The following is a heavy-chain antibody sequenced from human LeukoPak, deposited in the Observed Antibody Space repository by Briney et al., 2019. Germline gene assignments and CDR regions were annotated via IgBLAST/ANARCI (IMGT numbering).Heavy chain of an antibody. CDR3: ARVSEDYDILTGYYFEEQKYYFDY. CDR2: IKQDGSEK. D-gene: IGHD3-9*01. V-gene: IGHV3-7*03. Sequence: GGSLRLSCAASGFTFSSYWMSWVRQAPGKGLEWVANIKQDGSEKYYVDSVKGRFTISRDNAKNSLYLQMNSLRAEDTAVYYCARVSEDYDILTGYYFEEQKYYFDYWGRGTLVTVSS. J-gene: IGHJ4*02. CDR1: GFTFSSYW.